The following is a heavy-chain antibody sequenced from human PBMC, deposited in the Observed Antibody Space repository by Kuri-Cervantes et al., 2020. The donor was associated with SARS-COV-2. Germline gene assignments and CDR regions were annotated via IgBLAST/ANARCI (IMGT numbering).Heavy chain of an antibody. CDR3: TRDDFWSGYADY. J-gene: IGHJ4*02. CDR1: GFTFGDYA. D-gene: IGHD3-3*01. CDR2: IRSKAYGGTT. Sequence: GESLKSSCTASGFTFGDYAMSWVRQAPGKGLEWVGFIRSKAYGGTTEYAASVKGRFTISRDDSKSIAYLQMNSLKTEDTAVYYCTRDDFWSGYADYWGQGTLVTVSS. V-gene: IGHV3-49*04.